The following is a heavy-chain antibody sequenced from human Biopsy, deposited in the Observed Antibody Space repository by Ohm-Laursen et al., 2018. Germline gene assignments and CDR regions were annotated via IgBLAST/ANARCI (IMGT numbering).Heavy chain of an antibody. J-gene: IGHJ3*01. CDR3: ARDIMNRIAGLVARSDVFDV. CDR2: ISPNSGGP. Sequence: ASVKASCQGSGYAVNAYFLHWLRQAPGQGPEWMGGISPNSGGPNYAQKFQGRVTMTTDTSTSTVYLELRRLISDDTAVYYCARDIMNRIAGLVARSDVFDVWGQGTLVTVSS. CDR1: GYAVNAYF. V-gene: IGHV1-2*02. D-gene: IGHD3-16*01.